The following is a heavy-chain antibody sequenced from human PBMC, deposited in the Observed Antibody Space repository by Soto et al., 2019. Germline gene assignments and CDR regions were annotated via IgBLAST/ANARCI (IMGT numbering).Heavy chain of an antibody. CDR3: ARGTRSARHWYFDL. V-gene: IGHV4-61*01. CDR1: GGSVSRGSYY. CDR2: IYYSGST. D-gene: IGHD6-6*01. Sequence: SETLSLTCTVAGGSVSRGSYYWIWIRQPPGKGLEWIGYIYYSGSTNYTPSLKSRVTISVDTSKNQFSLKLSSVTAADTAVYYCARGTRSARHWYFDLRGRGTLVAVSS. J-gene: IGHJ2*01.